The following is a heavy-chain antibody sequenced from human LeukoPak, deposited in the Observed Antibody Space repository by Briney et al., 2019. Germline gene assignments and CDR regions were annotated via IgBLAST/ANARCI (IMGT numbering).Heavy chain of an antibody. CDR3: AKGRVDYYDSSDAFDI. CDR2: ISSSSSYI. CDR1: GFTFSSYS. J-gene: IGHJ3*02. Sequence: PGGSLRLSCAASGFTFSSYSMNWVRQAPGKGLEWVASISSSSSYIYYADSVKGRFTISRDNSKNTLSLQMNSLRPEDTAMYYCAKGRVDYYDSSDAFDIWGQGTMVTVSS. D-gene: IGHD3-22*01. V-gene: IGHV3-21*01.